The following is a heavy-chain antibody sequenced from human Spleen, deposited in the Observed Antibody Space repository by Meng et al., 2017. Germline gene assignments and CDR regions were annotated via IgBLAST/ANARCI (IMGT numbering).Heavy chain of an antibody. V-gene: IGHV1-8*01. CDR1: GYTFTSYD. Sequence: QVQLVQSGAEVKKPGASVKVSCKTSGYTFTSYDINWVRQATGQGLEWVVWMNPNSANTGYAQKFQGRVTMTRNTSISTAYMELSSLRSEDTAVYYCARAPTYSHLYTPYFFDYWGQGTLVTVSS. CDR3: ARAPTYSHLYTPYFFDY. CDR2: MNPNSANT. J-gene: IGHJ4*02. D-gene: IGHD2-2*02.